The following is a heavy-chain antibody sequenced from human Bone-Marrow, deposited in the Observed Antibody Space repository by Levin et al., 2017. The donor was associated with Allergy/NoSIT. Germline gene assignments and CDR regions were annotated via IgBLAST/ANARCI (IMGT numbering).Heavy chain of an antibody. CDR1: GYRFTTDW. J-gene: IGHJ4*02. Sequence: PGGSLRLSCQASGYRFTTDWIGWVRQMPGKGLEWMGSIYPEDSDARYGPSLKGQVTISADKSINTAYLQWNSLKASDTAMYFCVRRNIAWGYFDYWGQGTLITVSS. CDR2: IYPEDSDA. V-gene: IGHV5-51*01. CDR3: VRRNIAWGYFDY. D-gene: IGHD2/OR15-2a*01.